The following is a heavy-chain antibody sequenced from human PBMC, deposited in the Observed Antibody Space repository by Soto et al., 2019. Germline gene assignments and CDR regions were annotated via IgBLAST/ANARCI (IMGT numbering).Heavy chain of an antibody. CDR3: AKDPPIARRITGTTTGDY. CDR2: ISGSGGST. V-gene: IGHV3-23*01. J-gene: IGHJ4*02. Sequence: GGSLRLSCAASGFTFSSYAMSWVRQAPGKGLEWVSAISGSGGSTYYADSVKGRFTISRDNSKNTLYLQMNSLRAEDTAVYYCAKDPPIARRITGTTTGDYWGQGTLVTVSS. D-gene: IGHD1-7*01. CDR1: GFTFSSYA.